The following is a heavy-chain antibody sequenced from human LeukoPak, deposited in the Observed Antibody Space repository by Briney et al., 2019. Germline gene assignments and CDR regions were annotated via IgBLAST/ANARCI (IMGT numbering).Heavy chain of an antibody. J-gene: IGHJ4*02. V-gene: IGHV4-59*01. CDR2: IYYSGST. CDR3: ARRAAGGYCSSTICYGFDY. Sequence: PPETPSLTCTVSGGSISSYYWSWIRQPPGKGLEWIGYIYYSGSTNYNPSLKSRVTISVDTSKNQFSLKLSSVTAADTAVYYCARRAAGGYCSSTICYGFDYWGQGTLVTVSS. CDR1: GGSISSYY. D-gene: IGHD2-2*01.